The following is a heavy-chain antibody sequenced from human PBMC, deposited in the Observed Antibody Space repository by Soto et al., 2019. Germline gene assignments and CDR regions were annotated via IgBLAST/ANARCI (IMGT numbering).Heavy chain of an antibody. CDR3: ATFTFGRPFDT. D-gene: IGHD3-16*01. Sequence: WGFPRLSCATSGFAFNTCALSWVGQAPGQGLEWVSAISGSGFSTYYAESVKGRFSISSDSSKNTLFLQMNSLRADDTAVYFCATFTFGRPFDTWGQGTMVTVSS. J-gene: IGHJ3*02. CDR2: ISGSGFST. CDR1: GFAFNTCA. V-gene: IGHV3-23*01.